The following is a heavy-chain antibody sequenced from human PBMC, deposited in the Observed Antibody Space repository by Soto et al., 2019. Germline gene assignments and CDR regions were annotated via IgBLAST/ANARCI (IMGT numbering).Heavy chain of an antibody. Sequence: QVQLQESGPGLVKPSGTLSLTCAVSGGSISSSHWWTWVRQSPGKGLEYIGEISHSGTSNSNPSLKSRVTLSVDKSKNHFSLTLTSVTAADTAVYYCSRVVLTITLCAFDAWGQGTLVIVSS. CDR1: GGSISSSHW. J-gene: IGHJ3*01. V-gene: IGHV4-4*02. CDR3: SRVVLTITLCAFDA. D-gene: IGHD3-9*01. CDR2: ISHSGTS.